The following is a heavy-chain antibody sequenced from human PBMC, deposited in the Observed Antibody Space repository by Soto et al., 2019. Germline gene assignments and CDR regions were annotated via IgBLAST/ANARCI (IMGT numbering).Heavy chain of an antibody. D-gene: IGHD3-10*01. Sequence: TSETLSLTCTVSGGSISSYYWSWIRQPPGKGLEWIGDIYYSGSTNYNPSLKSRVTISVDTSQNQFSPRLSSVTAADTAVYYCARAGYYGSGFYYYYMDVWGKGTTVTVS. V-gene: IGHV4-59*01. CDR2: IYYSGST. J-gene: IGHJ6*03. CDR3: ARAGYYGSGFYYYYMDV. CDR1: GGSISSYY.